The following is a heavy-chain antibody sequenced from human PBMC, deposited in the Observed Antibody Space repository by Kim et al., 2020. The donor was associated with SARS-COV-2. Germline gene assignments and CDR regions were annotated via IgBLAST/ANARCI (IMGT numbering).Heavy chain of an antibody. V-gene: IGHV4-59*01. D-gene: IGHD1-26*01. J-gene: IGHJ6*02. CDR1: GGSISSYY. CDR2: IYYSGST. Sequence: SETLSLTFTVSGGSISSYYWSWIRQPPGKGLEWIGYIYYSGSTNYNPSLKSRVTISVDTSKNQFSLKLSSVTAADTAVYYCARVPRIGYYGMDVWGQGTTVTVSS. CDR3: ARVPRIGYYGMDV.